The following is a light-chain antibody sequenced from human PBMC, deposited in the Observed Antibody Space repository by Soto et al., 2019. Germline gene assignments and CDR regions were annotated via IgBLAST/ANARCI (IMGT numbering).Light chain of an antibody. J-gene: IGLJ1*01. CDR1: RIDVGGYHI. V-gene: IGLV2-14*01. CDR2: EDS. Sequence: SALTQPASVSGSRGQSITISCTGTRIDVGGYHIVSWYQQHPGKAPKLLIYEDSNRPSGVSNRFSGSKSDNTASLTITSLQAEDDVDYYCCSYVNSKTYTFGPGTKV. CDR3: CSYVNSKTYT.